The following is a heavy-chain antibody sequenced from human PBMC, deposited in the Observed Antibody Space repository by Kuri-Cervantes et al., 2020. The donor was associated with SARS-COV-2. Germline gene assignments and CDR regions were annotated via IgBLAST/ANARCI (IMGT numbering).Heavy chain of an antibody. V-gene: IGHV4-30-4*08. Sequence: SETLSLTCTVSGGSLSSGDYYWTWVRQPPGKGLEWIGNIYYSGSASYNPSLKSRLTMSLDMSKSQFSLKLSSVTAADTAVYYCARDVGGGFDPWGQGTLVTVSS. D-gene: IGHD1-26*01. CDR1: GGSLSSGDYY. CDR2: IYYSGSA. CDR3: ARDVGGGFDP. J-gene: IGHJ5*02.